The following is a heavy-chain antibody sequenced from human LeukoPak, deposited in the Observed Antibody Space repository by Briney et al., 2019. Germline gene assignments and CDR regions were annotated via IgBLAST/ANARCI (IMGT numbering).Heavy chain of an antibody. Sequence: GGSLRLSCAASGFTFSSYEMNWVRQAPGKGLEWVSAISGSGGSTYYADSVKGRFTISRDNSKNTLYLQMNSLRAEDTAVYYCAKDHMVTANEEIDYWGQGTLVTVSS. CDR1: GFTFSSYE. J-gene: IGHJ4*02. V-gene: IGHV3-23*01. CDR3: AKDHMVTANEEIDY. D-gene: IGHD5-18*01. CDR2: ISGSGGST.